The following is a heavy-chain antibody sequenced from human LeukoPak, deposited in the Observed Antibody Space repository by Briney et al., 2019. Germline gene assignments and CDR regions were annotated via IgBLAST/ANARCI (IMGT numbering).Heavy chain of an antibody. D-gene: IGHD3-9*01. CDR3: ARLGIDYDILTGYIPDAFDI. V-gene: IGHV4-30-4*08. CDR1: GGSISSTNYY. Sequence: SETLSLTCTVSGGSISSTNYYWDWIRQPPGKGLEWIVYIYYSGSTYYDPSLKSRVMISVDASKNQFSLKLSSVTAADTAVYYCARLGIDYDILTGYIPDAFDIWGQGTMVTVSS. CDR2: IYYSGST. J-gene: IGHJ3*02.